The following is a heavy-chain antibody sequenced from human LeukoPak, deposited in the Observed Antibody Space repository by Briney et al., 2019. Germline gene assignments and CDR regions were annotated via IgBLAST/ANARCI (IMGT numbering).Heavy chain of an antibody. V-gene: IGHV3-30*03. CDR1: GFTFSSYG. J-gene: IGHJ3*02. CDR2: ISYDGSNK. Sequence: SGRSLRLSCAASGFTFSSYGMHWVRQAPGKGLEWVAVISYDGSNKYYADSVKGRFTISRDNSKNTLYLQMNSLRAEDTAVYYCARGTGYSVFDMWGQGTMVTVSS. CDR3: ARGTGYSVFDM. D-gene: IGHD1-26*01.